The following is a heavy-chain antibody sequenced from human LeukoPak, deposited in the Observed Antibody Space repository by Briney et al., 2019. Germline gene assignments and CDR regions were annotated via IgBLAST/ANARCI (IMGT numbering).Heavy chain of an antibody. D-gene: IGHD2-21*01. CDR1: LFTFSRFA. CDR2: LSGRGGAT. CDR3: AKHLGSHSFLFYYMDV. V-gene: IGHV3-23*01. Sequence: GGSLRLSCVASLFTFSRFAMSWLRQPPGTGLEWVSPLSGRGGATYYADSVKGRFTTSRDNSKYTLYLQMDNLRADDTAVYYCAKHLGSHSFLFYYMDVWGKGTSVIVSS. J-gene: IGHJ6*03.